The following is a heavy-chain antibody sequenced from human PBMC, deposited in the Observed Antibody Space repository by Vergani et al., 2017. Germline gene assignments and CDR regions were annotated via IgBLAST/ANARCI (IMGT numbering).Heavy chain of an antibody. CDR1: GYSLTELS. CDR3: TVAGGAPLRLDT. CDR2: FDPEDGKS. Sequence: QVQLVQSGAEVREPGASVKVSCQVSGYSLTELSLHWVRQAPGKGLEWMGGFDPEDGKSIYAQNFQGIVTMTEDASTDKGYMELSSLISEDTAIYYCTVAGGAPLRLDTWGQGTLVTVSS. V-gene: IGHV1-24*01. D-gene: IGHD1-26*01. J-gene: IGHJ5*02.